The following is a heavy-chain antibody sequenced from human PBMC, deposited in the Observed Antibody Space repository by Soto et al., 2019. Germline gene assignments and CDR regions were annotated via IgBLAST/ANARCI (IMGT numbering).Heavy chain of an antibody. Sequence: LRLSCAASGFTFSDYYMSWIRQAPGKGLEWVSYISSSDSIYYADSVKGRFTISRDNAKNSVYLQMNNLRAEDTAVYYCARDLGYYDSSGYFDYWGQGTLVTVSS. J-gene: IGHJ4*02. D-gene: IGHD3-22*01. V-gene: IGHV3-11*01. CDR3: ARDLGYYDSSGYFDY. CDR1: GFTFSDYY. CDR2: ISSSDSI.